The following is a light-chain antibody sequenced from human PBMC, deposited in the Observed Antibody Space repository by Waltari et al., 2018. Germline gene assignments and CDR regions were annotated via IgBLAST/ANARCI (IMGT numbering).Light chain of an antibody. V-gene: IGLV1-47*01. Sequence: QSVLTQPPSASGTPGQRVTISCSGSSSTIGSNYVYWYQHLPGTAPKRPIYRNAQRPSGFPDRFSCSKAGTSASLAISELRSEDEADYYCVAWDDSLSATVFGGGTKLTVL. J-gene: IGLJ3*02. CDR3: VAWDDSLSATV. CDR2: RNA. CDR1: SSTIGSNY.